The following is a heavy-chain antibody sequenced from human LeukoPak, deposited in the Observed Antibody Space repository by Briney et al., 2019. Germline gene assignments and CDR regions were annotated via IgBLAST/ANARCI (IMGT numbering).Heavy chain of an antibody. CDR3: ARGAVATVGDAFDI. D-gene: IGHD5-12*01. CDR2: ISGNGVST. V-gene: IGHV3-23*01. CDR1: QFNFNKFG. Sequence: SGGSLRLSCATSQFNFNKFGMTWVRQAPGKGLEWVSSISGNGVSTQYADSVQGRFAISRDNSKNTLYLQMNSLRAEDTAVYYCARGAVATVGDAFDIWGQGTMVTVSS. J-gene: IGHJ3*02.